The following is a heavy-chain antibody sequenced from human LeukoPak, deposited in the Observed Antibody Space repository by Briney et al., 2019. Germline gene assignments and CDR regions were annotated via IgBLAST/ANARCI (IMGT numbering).Heavy chain of an antibody. J-gene: IGHJ4*02. Sequence: PSETLSLTCTVSGGSISSGSYYWSWIRQPAGKGLEWIGRIYTSGSTNYNPSLKSRATISVDTSKNQFSLKLSSVTAADTAVYYCARVYIGSYFDYWGQGTLVTVSS. CDR1: GGSISSGSYY. CDR3: ARVYIGSYFDY. CDR2: IYTSGST. D-gene: IGHD1-26*01. V-gene: IGHV4-61*02.